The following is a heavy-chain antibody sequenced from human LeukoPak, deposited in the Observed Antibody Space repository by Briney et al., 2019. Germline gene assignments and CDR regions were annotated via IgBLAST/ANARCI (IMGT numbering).Heavy chain of an antibody. J-gene: IGHJ4*02. CDR2: ISTSGDST. Sequence: GGSLRLSCAASGFTFSSQNMNWARQAPGKGLEWVAYISTSGDSTKYADSVEGRFTISRDNAENSRFLLMNSLRVEDTAVYYCVKNGWLDYWGQGILVTVSS. CDR1: GFTFSSQN. V-gene: IGHV3-21*06. D-gene: IGHD6-19*01. CDR3: VKNGWLDY.